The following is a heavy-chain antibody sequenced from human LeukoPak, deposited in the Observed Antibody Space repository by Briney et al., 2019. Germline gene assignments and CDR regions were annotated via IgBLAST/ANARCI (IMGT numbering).Heavy chain of an antibody. J-gene: IGHJ5*02. D-gene: IGHD2-2*02. CDR3: AKASVAIPQYCNS. CDR1: GFTLSYYG. CDR2: MWSDGSKT. V-gene: IGHV3-33*06. Sequence: GGSLRLSCTASGFTLSYYGMHWVRQAPGKGLELVALMWSDGSKTSYADSVKGRFTISRDNSKDTLFLQLNSLTAADTAMYFCAKASVAIPQYCNSWGQGTLVTVSS.